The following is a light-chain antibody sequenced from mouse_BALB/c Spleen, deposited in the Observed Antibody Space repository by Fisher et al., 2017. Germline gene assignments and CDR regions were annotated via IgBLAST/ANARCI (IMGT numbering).Light chain of an antibody. Sequence: IVLTQTPAIMSASLGEKVTMSCRASSSVNYMYWYQQKPGSSPRLLIYDTSNLASGVPVRFSGSGSGTSYSLTISSMEGEDAATYYCQQFTSSPYTFGGGTKLEIK. CDR2: DTS. J-gene: IGKJ2*01. V-gene: IGKV4-55*01. CDR1: SSVNY. CDR3: QQFTSSPYT.